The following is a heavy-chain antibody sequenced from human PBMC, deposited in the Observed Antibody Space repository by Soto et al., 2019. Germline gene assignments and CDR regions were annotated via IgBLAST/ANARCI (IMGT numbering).Heavy chain of an antibody. D-gene: IGHD3-22*01. V-gene: IGHV3-48*01. J-gene: IGHJ4*02. CDR2: ISGRSNTI. Sequence: PGGSLRLSCVASGFTFSDYNMNWVRQAPGKGLEWVSFISGRSNTIYYADSVKGRFTISRDNAKNSLYLLMNSLRAEDTAVYYCTREGDGSGFFSDFWGQGALVTVPS. CDR3: TREGDGSGFFSDF. CDR1: GFTFSDYN.